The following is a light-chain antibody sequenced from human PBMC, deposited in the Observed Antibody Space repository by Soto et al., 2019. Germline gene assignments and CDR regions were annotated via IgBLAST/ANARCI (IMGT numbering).Light chain of an antibody. CDR3: QQYNTYPLT. V-gene: IGKV1-5*03. Sequence: DIQMTQSPSTLSASVGDRVTITCRASQSISTWLAWYQQKPGKAPKLLIYKASSLEGGVPSRFSGSGSGTEFNITISSLQPHDFATYYCQQYNTYPLTFGGGTTVDIK. J-gene: IGKJ4*01. CDR2: KAS. CDR1: QSISTW.